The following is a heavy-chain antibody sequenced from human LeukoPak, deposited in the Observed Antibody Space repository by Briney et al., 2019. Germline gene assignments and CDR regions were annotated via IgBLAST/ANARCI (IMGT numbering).Heavy chain of an antibody. CDR1: SGSISTSNYY. CDR3: ASSPNYYDSSGYGPFDY. CDR2: IFYSGST. V-gene: IGHV4-39*07. D-gene: IGHD3-22*01. Sequence: SETLSLTCTVSSGSISTSNYYWGWVRQPPGKALEWIGNIFYSGSTYYSPSLKSRVTISLDTSRNQFSLKLSSVTAADTAVYYCASSPNYYDSSGYGPFDYWGQGTLVTVSS. J-gene: IGHJ4*02.